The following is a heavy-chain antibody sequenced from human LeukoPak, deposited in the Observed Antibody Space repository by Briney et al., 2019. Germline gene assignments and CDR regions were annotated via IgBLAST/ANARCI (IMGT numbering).Heavy chain of an antibody. J-gene: IGHJ6*03. Sequence: SVKVSCKASGYTFTSYGISWVRQAPGQGLEWMGGIIPIFGTANYAQKFQGRVTITADESTSTAYMELSSLRSEDTAVYYCARGLGEKHYYGSGSYYNVMGYMDVWGKGTTVTISS. CDR3: ARGLGEKHYYGSGSYYNVMGYMDV. CDR2: IIPIFGTA. CDR1: GYTFTSYG. D-gene: IGHD3-10*01. V-gene: IGHV1-69*13.